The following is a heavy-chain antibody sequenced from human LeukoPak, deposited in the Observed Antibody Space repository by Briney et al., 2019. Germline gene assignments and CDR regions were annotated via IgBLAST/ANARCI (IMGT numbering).Heavy chain of an antibody. V-gene: IGHV5-51*01. CDR1: GYCFSFYW. CDR3: ARPLTTSYDAFDI. J-gene: IGHJ3*02. CDR2: IYPDDSDT. D-gene: IGHD2/OR15-2a*01. Sequence: GESLKISCRGSGYCFSFYWIAWVRQMPGKGLQWMGIIYPDDSDTRYSPSFQGQVTISADKSISTAYLQWSSLKASDTAMYYCARPLTTSYDAFDIWGQGTMVTVSS.